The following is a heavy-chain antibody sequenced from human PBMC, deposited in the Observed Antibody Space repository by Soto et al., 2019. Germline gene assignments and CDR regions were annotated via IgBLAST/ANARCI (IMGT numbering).Heavy chain of an antibody. D-gene: IGHD2-2*01. CDR2: IIPIFGTA. CDR3: ARDLYCSTRCGAGNYYYYYGMDV. Sequence: SVKVSCKASGGTFSSYAISWVRQAPGEGLEWMGGIIPIFGTANYAQKFQGRVTITADESTSTAYMELSSLRSEDTAVYYCARDLYCSTRCGAGNYYYYYGMDVWGQGTTVTVSS. V-gene: IGHV1-69*13. J-gene: IGHJ6*02. CDR1: GGTFSSYA.